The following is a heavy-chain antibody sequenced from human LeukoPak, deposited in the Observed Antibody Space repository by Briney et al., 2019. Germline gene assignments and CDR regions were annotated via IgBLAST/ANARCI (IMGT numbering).Heavy chain of an antibody. Sequence: SEILSLTCAVSGGSISSGGYSWSWIRQPPGKGLEWIGYIYHSGSTNYSPSLKSRVTISVDTSKNQFSLKLSSVTAADTAVYYCARVQYDYVWGSYRGGMDVWGQGTTVTVSS. CDR3: ARVQYDYVWGSYRGGMDV. V-gene: IGHV4-30-2*01. CDR2: IYHSGST. D-gene: IGHD3-16*02. CDR1: GGSISSGGYS. J-gene: IGHJ6*02.